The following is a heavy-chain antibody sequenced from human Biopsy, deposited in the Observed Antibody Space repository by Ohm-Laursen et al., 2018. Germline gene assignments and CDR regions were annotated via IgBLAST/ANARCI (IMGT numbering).Heavy chain of an antibody. D-gene: IGHD3-3*01. CDR1: GASLSSHY. Sequence: SETLSLTCTVSGASLSSHYWSWTRQPPGKGLEWLGYFYGSGDTYYNPSLKSRVTISVDPSKNQFSLKLNAVTAADTAVYYCAKGITVYGVVLPYYFDDWGQGTLVTVSS. J-gene: IGHJ4*02. CDR2: FYGSGDT. CDR3: AKGITVYGVVLPYYFDD. V-gene: IGHV4-59*11.